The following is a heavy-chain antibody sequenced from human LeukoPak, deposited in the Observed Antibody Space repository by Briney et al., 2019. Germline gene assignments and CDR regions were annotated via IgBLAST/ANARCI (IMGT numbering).Heavy chain of an antibody. CDR1: GFTFSSYA. CDR3: AKDPSYYGSGPNDY. V-gene: IGHV3-23*01. CDR2: ISGSGGST. Sequence: LAGGSLRLSCAASGFTFSSYAMSWVRQAPGEGLEWVSAISGSGGSTYYADSVKGRFTISRDNSKNTLYLQMNSLRAEDTAVYYCAKDPSYYGSGPNDYWGQGTLVTVSS. J-gene: IGHJ4*02. D-gene: IGHD3-10*01.